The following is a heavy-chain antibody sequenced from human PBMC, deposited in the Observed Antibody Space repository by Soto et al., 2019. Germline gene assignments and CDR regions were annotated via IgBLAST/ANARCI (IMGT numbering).Heavy chain of an antibody. J-gene: IGHJ4*02. Sequence: QVQLVQSGAEVKKPGASVKVSCKASGYTFTGYYMHWVRQAPGQGLEWMGWMNPNSGDTNYAQKFQGWVTMTRDTSISTAYMELTRLKSDDTAVYYCAVAPCSGGNCRFDNWGQGTLVTVSP. V-gene: IGHV1-2*04. CDR3: AVAPCSGGNCRFDN. CDR1: GYTFTGYY. CDR2: MNPNSGDT. D-gene: IGHD2-15*01.